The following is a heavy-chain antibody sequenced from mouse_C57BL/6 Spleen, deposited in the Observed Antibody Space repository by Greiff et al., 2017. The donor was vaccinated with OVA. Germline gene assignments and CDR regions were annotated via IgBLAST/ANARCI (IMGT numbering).Heavy chain of an antibody. V-gene: IGHV1-42*01. CDR3: ARGQTGTGYFDV. J-gene: IGHJ1*03. CDR2: INPSTGGT. Sequence: VQLKQSGPELVKPGASVKISCKASGYSFTGYYMNWVKQSPEKSLEWIGEINPSTGGTTYNQKFKAKATLTVDKSSSTAYMQLKSLTSEDSAVYYCARGQTGTGYFDVWGTGTTVTVSS. D-gene: IGHD4-1*01. CDR1: GYSFTGYY.